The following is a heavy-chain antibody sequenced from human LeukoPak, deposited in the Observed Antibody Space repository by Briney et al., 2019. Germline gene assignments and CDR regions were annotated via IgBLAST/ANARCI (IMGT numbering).Heavy chain of an antibody. CDR2: IYTSGST. CDR1: GGSISSGSYY. D-gene: IGHD2-2*01. Sequence: PPETLSLTCTVSGGSISSGSYYWSWIRQPAGKGLEWIGRIYTSGSTNYNPSLKSRVTISVDTSKNQFSLKLSSVTAADTAMYYCARPSVYCSSTSCYALPEDYWYFDLWGRGTLVTVSS. J-gene: IGHJ2*01. CDR3: ARPSVYCSSTSCYALPEDYWYFDL. V-gene: IGHV4-61*02.